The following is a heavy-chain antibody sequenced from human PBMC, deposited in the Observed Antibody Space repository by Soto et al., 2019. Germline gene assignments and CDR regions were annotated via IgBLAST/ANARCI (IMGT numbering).Heavy chain of an antibody. CDR3: ARRYGPGFDY. Sequence: PWETLSLTCTVSGGSISSSRYYWGSIRQPPGKGLEWIGSIYYSGSTYYNPSLKSRVTISVDTSKNQFSLKLSSVTAADTAVYYCARRYGPGFDYWGQGTLVTVSS. CDR1: GGSISSSRYY. CDR2: IYYSGST. D-gene: IGHD4-17*01. J-gene: IGHJ4*02. V-gene: IGHV4-39*01.